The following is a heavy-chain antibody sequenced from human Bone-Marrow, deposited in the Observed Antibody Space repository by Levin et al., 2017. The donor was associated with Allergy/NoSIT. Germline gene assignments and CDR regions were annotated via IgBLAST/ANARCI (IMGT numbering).Heavy chain of an antibody. CDR3: VKDKKSVAAAGRFDY. D-gene: IGHD6-13*01. CDR2: ISNNGGST. CDR1: GFTFSSNA. V-gene: IGHV3-64D*06. Sequence: PGGSLRLSCSASGFTFSSNAMHWVRQAPGKGLEYVSVISNNGGSTYYADSVKGRFTISRDNSKNTMYLQMSSLRPEDTAVYYCVKDKKSVAAAGRFDYWGQGTLVTVSS. J-gene: IGHJ4*02.